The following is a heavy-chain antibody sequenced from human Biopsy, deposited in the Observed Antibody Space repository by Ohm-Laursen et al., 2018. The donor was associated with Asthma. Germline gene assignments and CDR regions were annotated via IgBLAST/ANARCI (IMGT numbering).Heavy chain of an antibody. CDR3: AKDERLYYGSDSKYMQPVPLGD. Sequence: GSLRLSCAAAGFAFSNYPMSWARQAPGKGLAWVGTIRPGQPDIDYEPPVRGRFFISRDDSKNTLYLDMTSLRAEDTAVYYCAKDERLYYGSDSKYMQPVPLGDWGQGTLVIVSA. CDR2: IRPGQPDI. J-gene: IGHJ4*02. CDR1: GFAFSNYP. D-gene: IGHD3-10*01. V-gene: IGHV3-23*01.